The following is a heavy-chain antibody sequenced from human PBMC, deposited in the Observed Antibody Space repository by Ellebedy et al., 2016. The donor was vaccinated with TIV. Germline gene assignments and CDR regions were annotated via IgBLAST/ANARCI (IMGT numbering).Heavy chain of an antibody. Sequence: PGGSLRLSCAVPGFTFSNYAMSWVRQAPGKGLQWVSAISGSGDDTYYADSVKGRFTISRDNSKKTLSLQMNSLRVEDTAIYYCAKDLFYDSFGPFDCWGQGTQVTVSS. CDR3: AKDLFYDSFGPFDC. J-gene: IGHJ4*02. V-gene: IGHV3-23*01. CDR2: ISGSGDDT. D-gene: IGHD3-22*01. CDR1: GFTFSNYA.